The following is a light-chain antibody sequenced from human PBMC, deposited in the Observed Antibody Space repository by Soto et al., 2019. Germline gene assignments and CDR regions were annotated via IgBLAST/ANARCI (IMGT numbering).Light chain of an antibody. CDR1: SSDVGSYNL. J-gene: IGLJ1*01. V-gene: IGLV2-23*01. CDR2: EGS. CDR3: CSYAGSYV. Sequence: QSVLTQPASVSGSPGQSITISCTGTSSDVGSYNLVSWYQQHPGKAPKLMIYEGSKRPSGVSNGFSGSKSGNTASLTISGLQAEDEADYYCCSYAGSYVFGTGTKLTVL.